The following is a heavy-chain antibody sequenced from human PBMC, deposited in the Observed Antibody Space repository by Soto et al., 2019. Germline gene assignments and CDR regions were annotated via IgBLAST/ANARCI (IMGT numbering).Heavy chain of an antibody. CDR1: AYAFINYS. D-gene: IGHD6-13*01. Sequence: ASVTVSCKASAYAFINYSMQWVRPAPGRRLEWMGWINAGNGNTKYPQKFQDRATITRATSASTAYMELSSLRSEDTAVYYCARWGIAAAVNAFDIWGQGTMVTVSS. CDR2: INAGNGNT. V-gene: IGHV1-3*01. CDR3: ARWGIAAAVNAFDI. J-gene: IGHJ3*02.